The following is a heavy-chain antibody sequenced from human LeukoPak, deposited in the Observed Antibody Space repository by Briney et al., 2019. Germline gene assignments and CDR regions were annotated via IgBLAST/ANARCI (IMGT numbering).Heavy chain of an antibody. V-gene: IGHV1-8*01. J-gene: IGHJ3*02. CDR2: MNPNTGNA. Sequence: ASVTVSCKTSGHTFTNYDINWLRQATGQGLEWMGWMNPNTGNADSAQKFQGRVTMTRNISISTAYMELSGLRFEDTAVYYCARCTGGDCGGAFDIWGQGTMVTVSS. CDR3: ARCTGGDCGGAFDI. D-gene: IGHD2-21*02. CDR1: GHTFTNYD.